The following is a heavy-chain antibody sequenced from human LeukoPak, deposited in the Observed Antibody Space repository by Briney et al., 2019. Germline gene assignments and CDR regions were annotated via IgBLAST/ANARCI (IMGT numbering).Heavy chain of an antibody. D-gene: IGHD3-22*01. CDR2: IYYSGST. CDR1: GGSISSYY. Sequence: SETLSLTCTVSGGSISSYYWSWIRQPPGKGLEWIGYIYYSGSTNYNPSLKSRVTISVDTSKNQFSLKLSSVTAADTAVYYCARDSPDSYYYDSSGSTPPHDAFDIWGQGTMVTVSS. V-gene: IGHV4-59*01. CDR3: ARDSPDSYYYDSSGSTPPHDAFDI. J-gene: IGHJ3*02.